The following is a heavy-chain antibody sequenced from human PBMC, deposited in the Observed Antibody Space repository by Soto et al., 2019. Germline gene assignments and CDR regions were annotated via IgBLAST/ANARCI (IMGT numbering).Heavy chain of an antibody. V-gene: IGHV4-4*02. J-gene: IGHJ2*01. CDR3: AKPGLSWYFDV. CDR2: IFHSGSP. Sequence: QMRLQESGPGLVKPSETLSLTCTLSGGSINSNHWWSWVRQTPGKGLEWIGEIFHSGSPNYNPSLKTRVTISMDKTKNQLSLTLRSVTAADTAVYYCAKPGLSWYFDVWGRGTRVTVSS. CDR1: GGSINSNHW.